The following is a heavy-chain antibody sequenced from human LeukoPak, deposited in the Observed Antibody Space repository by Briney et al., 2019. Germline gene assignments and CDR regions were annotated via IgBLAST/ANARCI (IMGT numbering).Heavy chain of an antibody. CDR2: LKADGSEE. CDR3: ARYCGGGSCFDY. Sequence: ASVKVSCKASGGTFSSYATSWVRRAPGKELEGVANLKADGSEEYDVDSVKGRFTVSRDNAKNSLFLQMNSLRAEDTGLYYCARYCGGGSCFDYWGRGTLVTVSS. CDR1: GGTFSSYA. J-gene: IGHJ4*02. D-gene: IGHD2-15*01. V-gene: IGHV3-7*04.